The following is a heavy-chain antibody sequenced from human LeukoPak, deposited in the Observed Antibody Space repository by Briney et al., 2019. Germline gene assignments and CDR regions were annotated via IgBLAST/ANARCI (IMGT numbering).Heavy chain of an antibody. CDR1: GGSITGYF. J-gene: IGHJ4*02. CDR2: THSTGST. V-gene: IGHV4-59*08. CDR3: ARHPGGNPAHRFDN. Sequence: SETLSLTCTVSGGSITGYFWSWIRQPPERGLEWIGYTHSTGSTNYNPSLRSRVTISVDTSKNQFSLKLNSVTPADTAVYYCARHPGGNPAHRFDNWGQGTLVTVSS. D-gene: IGHD4-23*01.